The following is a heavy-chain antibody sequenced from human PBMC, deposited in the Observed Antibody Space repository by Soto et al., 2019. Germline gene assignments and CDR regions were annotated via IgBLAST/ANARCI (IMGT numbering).Heavy chain of an antibody. CDR2: IYGSGGSGST. CDR3: ARKQAGYFYGIHY. CDR1: GDSITSGGYY. J-gene: IGHJ4*02. V-gene: IGHV4-31*03. Sequence: TRSLTCTVPGDSITSGGYYWSWIRQHPGKGLEWLGYIYGSGGSGSTLYNPSLKSRITLSVDTSKTQFSLNLSSVTVADTAVYFCARKQAGYFYGIHYWCQATLLTLSS. D-gene: IGHD5-18*01.